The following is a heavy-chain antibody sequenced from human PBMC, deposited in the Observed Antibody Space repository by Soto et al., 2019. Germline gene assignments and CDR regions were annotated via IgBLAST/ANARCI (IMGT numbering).Heavy chain of an antibody. V-gene: IGHV1-2*02. J-gene: IGHJ4*02. CDR3: AIRSGYDSSGYYLGY. CDR1: GYTFTGYY. Sequence: ASVKVSCKASGYTFTGYYMHLVRQAPGQGLEWMGXSXPXXXGXNXAXKXXXXVTMTRDTSISTAYMELSRLRSDDTAVYYCAIRSGYDSSGYYLGYLGQGTLVTVSS. CDR2: SXPXXXGX. D-gene: IGHD3-22*01.